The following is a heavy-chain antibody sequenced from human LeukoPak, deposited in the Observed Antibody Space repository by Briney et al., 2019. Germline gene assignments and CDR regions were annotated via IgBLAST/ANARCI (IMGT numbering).Heavy chain of an antibody. CDR3: ARDPDYYDSSGYYTKAFDI. V-gene: IGHV4-4*02. Sequence: SETLSLTCAVSGGSISSSNWWSWIRQPPGKGLEWIGEIYHSGSTNYNPSLKSRVTISVDKSKTQFSLKLSSVTAADTAVYYCARDPDYYDSSGYYTKAFDIWGQGTMVTVSS. CDR2: IYHSGST. CDR1: GGSISSSNW. D-gene: IGHD3-22*01. J-gene: IGHJ3*02.